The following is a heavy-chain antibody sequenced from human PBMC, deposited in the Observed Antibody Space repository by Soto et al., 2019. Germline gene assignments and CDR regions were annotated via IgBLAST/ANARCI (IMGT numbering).Heavy chain of an antibody. V-gene: IGHV3-30-3*01. J-gene: IGHJ6*02. Sequence: GGSLRLSCAASGFTFSSYAMHWVRQAPGKGLEWVAVISYDGSNKYYADSVKGRFTISRDNSKNTLYLQMNSLRAEDTAVYYCAREWFGESLWGMDVWGQGTTVTVSS. CDR3: AREWFGESLWGMDV. D-gene: IGHD3-10*01. CDR2: ISYDGSNK. CDR1: GFTFSSYA.